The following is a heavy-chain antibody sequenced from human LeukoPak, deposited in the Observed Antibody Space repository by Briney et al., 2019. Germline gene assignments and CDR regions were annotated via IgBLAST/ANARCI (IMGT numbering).Heavy chain of an antibody. J-gene: IGHJ4*02. CDR3: ARGGSTGYVY. V-gene: IGHV4-4*02. CDR1: GGSITNTNY. CDR2: INHSGST. D-gene: IGHD3-22*01. Sequence: SGTLSLTCGVSGGSITNTNYWTWVRQPPGKGLEWIGEINHSGSTNYNPSLKSRVTISVDTSKNQFSLKLSSVTAADTAVYYCARGGSTGYVYWGQGTLVTVSS.